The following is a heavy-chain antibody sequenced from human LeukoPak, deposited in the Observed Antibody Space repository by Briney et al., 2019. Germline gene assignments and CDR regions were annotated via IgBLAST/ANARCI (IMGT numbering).Heavy chain of an antibody. V-gene: IGHV5-51*01. CDR1: GYSFTSYW. J-gene: IGHJ4*02. CDR2: IYPGDSDT. CDR3: ARQASPNQYCSSTSCPYYFDY. Sequence: GESLKISCKGSGYSFTSYWIGWVRQMRGKGLEWMGIIYPGDSDTRDSPSLQGQVTISVDKSISTAYLQWSSLKASDTAMYYCARQASPNQYCSSTSCPYYFDYWGQGTLVTVSS. D-gene: IGHD2-2*01.